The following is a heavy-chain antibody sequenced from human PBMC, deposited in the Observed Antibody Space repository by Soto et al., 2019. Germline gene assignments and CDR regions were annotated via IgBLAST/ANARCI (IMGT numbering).Heavy chain of an antibody. V-gene: IGHV4-34*01. D-gene: IGHD3-10*01. CDR2: INHSGST. J-gene: IGHJ4*02. CDR3: ARGTRITMVRGVIIPNFDY. Sequence: SETLSLTCAVYGGSFSGYYWSWIRQPPGKGLEWIGEINHSGSTNYNPSPKSRVTISVDTSKNQFSLKLSSVTAADTAVYYCARGTRITMVRGVIIPNFDYWGQGTLVTVSS. CDR1: GGSFSGYY.